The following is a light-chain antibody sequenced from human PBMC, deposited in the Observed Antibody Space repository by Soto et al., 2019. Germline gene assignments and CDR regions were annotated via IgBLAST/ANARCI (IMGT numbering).Light chain of an antibody. CDR1: QSISSY. CDR3: QHYVTWPRT. Sequence: IQMTQSQSSLSASVGDRVTITCRASQSISSYLNWYQQKPGKATKLLIYAASSLQSGVPARFSGSGSGTEFTLTISSLQSEDFAVYYCQHYVTWPRTFGGGTKVDIK. V-gene: IGKV1-39*01. CDR2: AAS. J-gene: IGKJ4*01.